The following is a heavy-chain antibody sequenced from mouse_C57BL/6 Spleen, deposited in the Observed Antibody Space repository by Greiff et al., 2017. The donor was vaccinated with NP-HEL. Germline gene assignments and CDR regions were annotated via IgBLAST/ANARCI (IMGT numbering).Heavy chain of an antibody. Sequence: EVQRVESGGGLVQPGGSLSLSCAASGFTFTDYYMSWVRQPPGKALEWLGFIRNKANGYTTEYSASVKGRFTISRDNSQSILYLQMNALRAEDSATYYCARSFYYSNFGGFAYWGQGTLVTVSA. CDR3: ARSFYYSNFGGFAY. CDR2: IRNKANGYTT. D-gene: IGHD2-5*01. J-gene: IGHJ3*01. V-gene: IGHV7-3*01. CDR1: GFTFTDYY.